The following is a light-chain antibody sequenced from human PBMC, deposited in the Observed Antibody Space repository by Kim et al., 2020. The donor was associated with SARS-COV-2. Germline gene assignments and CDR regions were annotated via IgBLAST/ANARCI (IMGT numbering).Light chain of an antibody. Sequence: DIQMTQSPSSLSASVGDRVTITCRASQDIRNDLGWHQQNPGRAPKRLIYGASSLQSGVPSRFSGSGSGTEFTLTISSVQPEDFATYFCLQHSTYPTTFGQGTRLEIK. CDR2: GAS. CDR3: LQHSTYPTT. CDR1: QDIRND. J-gene: IGKJ5*01. V-gene: IGKV1-17*01.